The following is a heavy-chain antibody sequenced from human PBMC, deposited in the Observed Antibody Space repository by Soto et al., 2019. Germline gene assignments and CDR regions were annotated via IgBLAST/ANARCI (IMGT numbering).Heavy chain of an antibody. Sequence: PSETLSLTCAVYGESFSNHYWTWIRQSPGKGLEWVGEINYSGSTRYNWSLGSRVTISVDTSKNQFSLMVTSVTAEDTAVYYCARGVVYRDVGLAYGMDVWGQGTTLTVSS. CDR1: GESFSNHY. CDR2: INYSGST. V-gene: IGHV4-34*01. D-gene: IGHD3-22*01. CDR3: ARGVVYRDVGLAYGMDV. J-gene: IGHJ6*02.